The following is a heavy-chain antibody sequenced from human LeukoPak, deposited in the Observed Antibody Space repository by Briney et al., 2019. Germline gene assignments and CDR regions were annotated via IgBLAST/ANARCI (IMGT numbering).Heavy chain of an antibody. CDR2: ISAYNGNT. J-gene: IGHJ4*02. Sequence: GASVKVSCKASGYSFTSCGISWVRQAPGQGLEWMGWISAYNGNTNYAQKLQGRVTMTTDTSTNTAYMELRSLRSDDTAVYYCAGDRGYGSGSYWRQGTLVTDSS. D-gene: IGHD3-10*01. V-gene: IGHV1-18*01. CDR3: AGDRGYGSGSY. CDR1: GYSFTSCG.